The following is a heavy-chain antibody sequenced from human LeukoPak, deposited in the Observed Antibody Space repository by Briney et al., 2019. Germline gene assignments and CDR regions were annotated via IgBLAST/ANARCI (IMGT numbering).Heavy chain of an antibody. J-gene: IGHJ5*02. CDR3: AKTIASLGSGARYFDP. Sequence: GESLKISCKASGYSFTNYWIAWVRQKPGKGLEWMGIMHPGESEINYSPSFEGQVTISADTSISTAYLEWYSLKASDSAIYYCAKTIASLGSGARYFDPWGQGTMITVSS. D-gene: IGHD5/OR15-5a*01. CDR1: GYSFTNYW. V-gene: IGHV5-51*01. CDR2: MHPGESEI.